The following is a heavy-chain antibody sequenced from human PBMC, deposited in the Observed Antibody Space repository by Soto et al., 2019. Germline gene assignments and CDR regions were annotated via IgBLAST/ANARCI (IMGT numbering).Heavy chain of an antibody. CDR1: GFAFSSHA. CDR3: ARSIAAAGFDY. D-gene: IGHD6-13*01. V-gene: IGHV3-23*01. J-gene: IGHJ4*02. CDR2: ITAGGYST. Sequence: PGGSLRLSCAVSGFAFSSHAMSWVRQAPGKGLEWVSSITAGGYSTYYADSVKGRFAISRDNSKNTLYLQMNSLRAEDTAVYYCARSIAAAGFDYWGQGTLVTVSS.